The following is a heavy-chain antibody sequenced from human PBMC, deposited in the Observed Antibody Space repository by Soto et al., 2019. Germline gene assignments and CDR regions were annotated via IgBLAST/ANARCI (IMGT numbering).Heavy chain of an antibody. D-gene: IGHD2-21*02. V-gene: IGHV3-9*01. CDR1: GFTFDDYA. CDR3: VKDLGVVTAALGY. CDR2: IFWNSTNI. Sequence: EVQLVESGGGLVQPGRSLRLSCAASGFTFDDYAMHWVRQVPGKGLEWVSGIFWNSTNIGYADSVKDRFTISRDNARNSLYLQMNSLRAEDTAFYYCVKDLGVVTAALGYWGQGTLVTVSS. J-gene: IGHJ4*02.